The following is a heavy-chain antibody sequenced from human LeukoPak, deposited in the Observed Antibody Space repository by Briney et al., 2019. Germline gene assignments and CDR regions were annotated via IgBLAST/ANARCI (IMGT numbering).Heavy chain of an antibody. J-gene: IGHJ6*02. CDR3: ARDRSPSAAGYYYGMDV. CDR1: GFTFSSYA. CDR2: ITGSGVTT. D-gene: IGHD6-13*01. Sequence: GGSLRLSCAASGFTFSSYAMSWVRQAPGKGLEWVSTITGSGVTTYYADSVKGRFTISRDNSKNTLYLQMNSLRAEDTAVYYCARDRSPSAAGYYYGMDVWGQGTTVTVSS. V-gene: IGHV3-23*01.